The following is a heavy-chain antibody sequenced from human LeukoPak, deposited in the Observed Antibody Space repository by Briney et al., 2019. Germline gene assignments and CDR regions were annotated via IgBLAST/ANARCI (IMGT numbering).Heavy chain of an antibody. CDR1: GFTFSGFW. CDR2: IKQDGSEK. V-gene: IGHV3-7*01. J-gene: IGHJ4*02. D-gene: IGHD6-19*01. Sequence: GGSLRLSCAASGFTFSGFWMNWVRQAPGKGLEWVASIKQDGSEKYYVDSVKGRFSISRDNAKNSLHLQMNSLRAEDTAVYYCARDHTVDGLVFDYWGQGTLVTVSS. CDR3: ARDHTVDGLVFDY.